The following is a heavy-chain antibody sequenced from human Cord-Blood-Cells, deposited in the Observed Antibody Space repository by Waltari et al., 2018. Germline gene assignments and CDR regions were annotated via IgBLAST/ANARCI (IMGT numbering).Heavy chain of an antibody. CDR2: IYYCGST. CDR3: ARHNGESGYDDY. Sequence: QLQLQESGPGLVKPSETLSLTCTVSGGSISSSSYYWGWIRQPPGKGREWIGSIYYCGSTYYNPSLKSRVTISVDTSKNQFSLKLSSVTAADTAVYYCARHNGESGYDDYWGQGTLVTVSS. J-gene: IGHJ4*02. D-gene: IGHD5-12*01. CDR1: GGSISSSSYY. V-gene: IGHV4-39*01.